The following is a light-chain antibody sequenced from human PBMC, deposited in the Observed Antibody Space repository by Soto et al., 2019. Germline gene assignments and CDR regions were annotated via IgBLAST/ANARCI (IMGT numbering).Light chain of an antibody. CDR2: AAS. CDR3: QQRSNWPIT. CDR1: QNIDKW. J-gene: IGKJ5*01. Sequence: DIQMTQSPCAVSGSVGDRCTITFLASQNIDKWLAWYQQKPGKAPKLLIYAASILRGGVPSRFSGSGSGTDFTLTISSLEPEDCAVYYCQQRSNWPITFGQGTRLEIK. V-gene: IGKV1-12*01.